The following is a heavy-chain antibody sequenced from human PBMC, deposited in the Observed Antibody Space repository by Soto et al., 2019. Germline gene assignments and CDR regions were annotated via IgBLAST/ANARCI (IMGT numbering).Heavy chain of an antibody. D-gene: IGHD3-3*01. J-gene: IGHJ4*02. CDR2: ISSSSSTI. V-gene: IGHV3-48*02. Sequence: LRLSCAASGFTFSSYSMNWVRQAPGKGLEWVSYISSSSSTIYYADSVKGRFTISRDNAKNSLYLQMNSLRDEDTAVYYCASSIYYDFWSGYHYWGQGTLVTVSS. CDR3: ASSIYYDFWSGYHY. CDR1: GFTFSSYS.